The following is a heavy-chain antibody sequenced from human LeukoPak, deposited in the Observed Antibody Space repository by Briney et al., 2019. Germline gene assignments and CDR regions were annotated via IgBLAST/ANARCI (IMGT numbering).Heavy chain of an antibody. D-gene: IGHD2-2*01. Sequence: GASVKLSCKASGYTFTGYYMHWVRQAPAQGLELMGWINPNSGGTNYAQKFQGRVSMTRDTSISTAYMELSRLRSDDTAVYYCARDRYCSSTSCYGEFDPWGQGTLVTVSS. CDR2: INPNSGGT. V-gene: IGHV1-2*02. CDR1: GYTFTGYY. J-gene: IGHJ5*02. CDR3: ARDRYCSSTSCYGEFDP.